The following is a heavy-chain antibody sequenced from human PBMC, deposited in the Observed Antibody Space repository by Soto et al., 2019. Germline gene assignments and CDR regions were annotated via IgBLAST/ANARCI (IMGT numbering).Heavy chain of an antibody. CDR3: ARLLLTTVTRMDV. D-gene: IGHD4-17*01. CDR1: GYSFTRYW. V-gene: IGHV5-10-1*01. Sequence: GESLKISCKGSGYSFTRYWISWVRQMPGKGLERMGRIDPTDSYTNYSPSFQGHVTISADKSISTAYLQWSSLKASDTAMYYCARLLLTTVTRMDVWGQGTTVTVSS. CDR2: IDPTDSYT. J-gene: IGHJ6*02.